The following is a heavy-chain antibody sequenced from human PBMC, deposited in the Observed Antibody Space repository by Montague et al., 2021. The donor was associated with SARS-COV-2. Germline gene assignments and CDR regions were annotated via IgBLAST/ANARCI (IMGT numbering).Heavy chain of an antibody. CDR1: GGSFSGYY. D-gene: IGHD3-16*01. CDR2: INQSGRT. CDR3: ARGGSSVWGVSGGDEVDY. J-gene: IGHJ4*02. Sequence: SETLSLTCAVYGGSFSGYYWSWIRQPPEKGLEWIGEINQSGRTNNNPSLKSRVIISVDTSKNQFSLKLSSVTAADTAVYYCARGGSSVWGVSGGDEVDYWGQGILVIVSS. V-gene: IGHV4-34*01.